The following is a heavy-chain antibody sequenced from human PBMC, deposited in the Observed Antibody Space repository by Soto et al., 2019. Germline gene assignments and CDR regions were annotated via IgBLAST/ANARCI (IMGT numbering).Heavy chain of an antibody. Sequence: QVHVVQSGAEVKKPGSSVKVTCKAFGGTFNSFGINWVRQAPRQGLEWMGGIIPVFGTTKYAQKFRDRVTLVADGSTSTSYMALSSLTSDDTAVYYCAIEVWGRGGYYLDSWGQGTLVTVSS. D-gene: IGHD7-27*01. CDR3: AIEVWGRGGYYLDS. CDR1: GGTFNSFG. V-gene: IGHV1-69*01. CDR2: IIPVFGTT. J-gene: IGHJ4*02.